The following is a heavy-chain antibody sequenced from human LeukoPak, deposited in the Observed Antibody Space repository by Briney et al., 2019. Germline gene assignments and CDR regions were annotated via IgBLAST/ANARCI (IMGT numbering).Heavy chain of an antibody. CDR1: GGSISSSSYY. Sequence: SETLSLTCTVSGGSISSSSYYWGWIRQPPGKGLEWIGSIYYSGSTYYNPSLKSRVTISVDTSKNQFSLKLSSVTAADTAVYYCARLTSSGWNFLYWGQGTLVTVSS. J-gene: IGHJ4*02. V-gene: IGHV4-39*01. D-gene: IGHD6-19*01. CDR3: ARLTSSGWNFLY. CDR2: IYYSGST.